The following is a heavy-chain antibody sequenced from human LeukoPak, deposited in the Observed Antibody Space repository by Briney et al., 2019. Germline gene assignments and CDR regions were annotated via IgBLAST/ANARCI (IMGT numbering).Heavy chain of an antibody. CDR3: AREWRGILCNIERGYSSNWYLDY. J-gene: IGHJ4*02. CDR1: GYTFSNYY. Sequence: ASVKVSCKASGYTFSNYYMHWVRQAPGQGLEWMGWINPNSGGTNYAQKFQGRVTMTRDTSISTAYMELSRLRSDDTAVYYCAREWRGILCNIERGYSSNWYLDYWGQGTLVTVSS. V-gene: IGHV1-2*02. CDR2: INPNSGGT. D-gene: IGHD6-13*01.